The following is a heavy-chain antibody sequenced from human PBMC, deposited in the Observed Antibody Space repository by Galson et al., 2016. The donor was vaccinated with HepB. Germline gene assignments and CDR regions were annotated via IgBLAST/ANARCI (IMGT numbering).Heavy chain of an antibody. J-gene: IGHJ5*01. D-gene: IGHD1-26*01. V-gene: IGHV3-49*03. CDR1: GFTFGDYI. Sequence: SLRLSCAAAGFTFGDYIMSWFRQAPGKGLEWVGFIRSKTYGGTTEYAASVKGRFSISRDDSKGIVYLQMNSLKIEDTAVYYCTKDHHSYFSSTWFDSWGQGTLVTVSS. CDR3: TKDHHSYFSSTWFDS. CDR2: IRSKTYGGTT.